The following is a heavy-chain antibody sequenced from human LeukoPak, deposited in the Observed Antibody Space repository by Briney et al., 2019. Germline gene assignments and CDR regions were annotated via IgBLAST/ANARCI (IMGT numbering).Heavy chain of an antibody. CDR3: ASGGDYVGIAATFRY. V-gene: IGHV3-11*01. CDR1: GFNFSATY. J-gene: IGHJ1*01. Sequence: GGSLRLSCAASGFNFSATYMAWIRQTPGKGLQWISYISNRGIIINYADSVKGRFTISRDDAKSSLYLHMNNLRTEDTALYYCASGGDYVGIAATFRYWGQGSLVAVSS. D-gene: IGHD4-23*01. CDR2: ISNRGIII.